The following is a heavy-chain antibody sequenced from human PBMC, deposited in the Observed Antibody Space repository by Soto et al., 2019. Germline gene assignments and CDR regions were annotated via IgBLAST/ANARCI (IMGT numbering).Heavy chain of an antibody. V-gene: IGHV3-74*01. Sequence: GGSLRLSCAASGFTFSSYWMHWVRQAPGKGLVWVSRINSDGSSTSYADSVKGRFTISRDNAKNTLYLQMNSLGAEDTAVYYCAVGRTSTSCPVNWGQGTLVTVSS. CDR2: INSDGSST. CDR3: AVGRTSTSCPVN. CDR1: GFTFSSYW. J-gene: IGHJ4*02. D-gene: IGHD2-2*01.